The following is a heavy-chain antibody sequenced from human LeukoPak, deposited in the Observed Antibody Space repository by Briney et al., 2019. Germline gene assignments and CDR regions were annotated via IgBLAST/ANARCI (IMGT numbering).Heavy chain of an antibody. Sequence: SQTLSLTCAIPGDSVSSNSAVWNWIRQSPSRGLEWLGRTYYRSKWYNEYAVSVKSRITINPDTSKNQFSLQMDSVTPEDTAVYYCARGYWRAFNIWGQGTMVTVSS. CDR3: ARGYWRAFNI. CDR2: TYYRSKWYN. D-gene: IGHD1-14*01. CDR1: GDSVSSNSAV. V-gene: IGHV6-1*01. J-gene: IGHJ3*02.